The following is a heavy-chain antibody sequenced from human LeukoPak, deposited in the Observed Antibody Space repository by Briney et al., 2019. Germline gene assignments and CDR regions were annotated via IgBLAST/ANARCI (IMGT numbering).Heavy chain of an antibody. J-gene: IGHJ4*02. V-gene: IGHV4-61*02. CDR2: IYTSGST. Sequence: SQTLTLTXTVSGGSISSGSYYWSWIRQPAGKGLEWIGRIYTSGSTNYNPSLKSRVTISVDTSKNQFSLKLSSVTAADTAVYYCARAPVFGYDYVWGSYRPPSFDYWGQGTLVTVSS. CDR1: GGSISSGSYY. D-gene: IGHD3-16*02. CDR3: ARAPVFGYDYVWGSYRPPSFDY.